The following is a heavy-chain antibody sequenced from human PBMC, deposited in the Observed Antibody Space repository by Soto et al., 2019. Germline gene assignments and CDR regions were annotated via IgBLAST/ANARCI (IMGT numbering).Heavy chain of an antibody. V-gene: IGHV3-23*01. CDR1: GFSFSTYA. J-gene: IGHJ6*02. CDR3: VKDWSGNKCPCMDV. CDR2: VSGSGGTT. Sequence: PGGSLRLSCAASGFSFSTYAMSWVRQAPGEGLEWVSTVSGSGGTTYYADSVRGRFTISRDNSKNTLFLQMNSLRADDTAIYYCVKDWSGNKCPCMDVWGQGATVTVSS. D-gene: IGHD3-3*01.